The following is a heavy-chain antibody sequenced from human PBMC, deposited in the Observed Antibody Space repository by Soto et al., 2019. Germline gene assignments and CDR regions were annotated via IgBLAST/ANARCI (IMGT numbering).Heavy chain of an antibody. CDR1: GFTFSSYW. D-gene: IGHD6-6*01. Sequence: GGSLRLSCAASGFTFSSYWMSWVRQAPGKGLEWVANIKQDGSEKYYVDSVKGRFTTSRDNAKNSLYLQMNSLRAEDTAVYYCARENSSSPVWDYYYYMDVWGKGTTVTVSS. CDR3: ARENSSSPVWDYYYYMDV. V-gene: IGHV3-7*01. J-gene: IGHJ6*03. CDR2: IKQDGSEK.